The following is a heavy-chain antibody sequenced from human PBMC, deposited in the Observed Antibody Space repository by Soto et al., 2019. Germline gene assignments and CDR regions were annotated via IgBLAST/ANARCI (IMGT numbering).Heavy chain of an antibody. CDR3: ARAYCSSTSCYYFDY. D-gene: IGHD2-2*01. Sequence: ASVKVSCKASGYTFTSYGISWVRQAPGQGLEWMGWISAYNGNTNYAQKLQGRVTMTTDTSTSTAYMELRSLRSDDTAVYYCARAYCSSTSCYYFDYWGQGTLVTVSS. CDR2: ISAYNGNT. J-gene: IGHJ4*02. CDR1: GYTFTSYG. V-gene: IGHV1-18*01.